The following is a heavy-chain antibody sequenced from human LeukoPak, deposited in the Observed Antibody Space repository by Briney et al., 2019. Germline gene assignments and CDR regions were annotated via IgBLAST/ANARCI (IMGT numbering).Heavy chain of an antibody. V-gene: IGHV1-2*02. CDR3: ASPRIRNVFDI. J-gene: IGHJ3*02. CDR1: GYTFTDYY. CDR2: INPNSGDT. Sequence: ASVKVSCKASGYTFTDYYMHWVRQAPGQGLEWMGWINPNSGDTNYAQKFQGRVTMTRDTSISTAYMELSRLISDDTAVYYCASPRIRNVFDIWSQGTMVTVSS. D-gene: IGHD1-1*01.